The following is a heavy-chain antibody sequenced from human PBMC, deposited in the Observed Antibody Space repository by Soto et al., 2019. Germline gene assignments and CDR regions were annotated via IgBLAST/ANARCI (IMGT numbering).Heavy chain of an antibody. CDR1: GYTLTELS. CDR2: FGPEDGET. Sequence: GASVKVSCKVSGYTLTELSMHWVRQAPGKGLEWMGGFGPEDGETIYAQKFQGRVTMTEDTSTDTAYMGLSSLRSEDTAVYYCATSYDSSGYPLRDWFDPWGQGTLVTVSS. J-gene: IGHJ5*02. V-gene: IGHV1-24*01. D-gene: IGHD3-22*01. CDR3: ATSYDSSGYPLRDWFDP.